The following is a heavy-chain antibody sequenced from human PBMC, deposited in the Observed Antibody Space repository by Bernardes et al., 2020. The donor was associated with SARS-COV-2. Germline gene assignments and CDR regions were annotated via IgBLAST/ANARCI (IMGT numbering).Heavy chain of an antibody. Sequence: GGSLRLSCVGSGFTFRSFVMNWVRQAPGKGLEWVSTIGAAGDTYYADSVKGRFTISRDNSRNTLYLQMNSLTAEDTAVYSCAKDFAEALYAPDSWGQGTLVTVSS. V-gene: IGHV3-23*01. CDR1: GFTFRSFV. CDR2: IGAAGDT. CDR3: AKDFAEALYAPDS. J-gene: IGHJ4*02. D-gene: IGHD2-2*01.